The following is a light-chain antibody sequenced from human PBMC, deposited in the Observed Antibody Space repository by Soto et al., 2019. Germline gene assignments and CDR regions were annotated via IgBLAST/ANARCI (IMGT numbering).Light chain of an antibody. CDR1: QSVSSN. CDR3: QQYNNWPPGT. J-gene: IGKJ2*01. CDR2: GAS. V-gene: IGKV3-15*01. Sequence: EIVMTQSPATLSVCPGERATLSCRASQSVSSNLAWYQQKPGQAPRLLIYGASTRATGIPARFSGSGSGTELTLTISSLQSEDFAVYYCQQYNNWPPGTFGQGTKLEIK.